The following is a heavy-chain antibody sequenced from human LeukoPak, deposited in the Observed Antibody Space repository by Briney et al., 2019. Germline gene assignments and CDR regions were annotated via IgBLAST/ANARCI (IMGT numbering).Heavy chain of an antibody. CDR2: ISSSSSYI. J-gene: IGHJ4*02. Sequence: GGSLRLSWAASGFTFSSYSRNSVRQAPGKGLEWVSSISSSSSYIYYADSVKGRFTISRDNAKNSLYVQMNSLRAEDTAVYYCARDPYSGLFDSWGQGTLVTVSS. V-gene: IGHV3-21*01. CDR1: GFTFSSYS. D-gene: IGHD4-11*01. CDR3: ARDPYSGLFDS.